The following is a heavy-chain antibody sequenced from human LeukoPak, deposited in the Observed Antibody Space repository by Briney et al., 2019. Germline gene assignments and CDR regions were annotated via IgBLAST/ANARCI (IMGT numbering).Heavy chain of an antibody. CDR3: AGGLYSYVGDWFDP. V-gene: IGHV4-61*02. CDR2: IYTSGST. D-gene: IGHD5-18*01. J-gene: IGHJ5*02. CDR1: GGSISSGSYY. Sequence: PSETLSLTCTGSGGSISSGSYYWSWIRQPAGKGLEWIERIYTSGSTNYNPSLKSRVTISVDTSKNQFSLKLSSVTAADTGVYYCAGGLYSYVGDWFDPWGQGTLVTVSS.